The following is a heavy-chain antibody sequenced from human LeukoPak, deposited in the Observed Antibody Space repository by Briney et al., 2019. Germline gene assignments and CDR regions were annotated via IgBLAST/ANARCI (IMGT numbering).Heavy chain of an antibody. CDR1: GYNFNDYY. V-gene: IGHV1-2*02. CDR3: ASHLLSVQQLVLGDAFDI. Sequence: ASVKVSCKASGYNFNDYYIHWVRQAPGQGLEWLGWINPDSGSTSYAQKFKGRVTMTRATSITTAYMELSRLRSDDTAVYYCASHLLSVQQLVLGDAFDIWGQGTMVTVSS. J-gene: IGHJ3*02. CDR2: INPDSGST. D-gene: IGHD1-1*01.